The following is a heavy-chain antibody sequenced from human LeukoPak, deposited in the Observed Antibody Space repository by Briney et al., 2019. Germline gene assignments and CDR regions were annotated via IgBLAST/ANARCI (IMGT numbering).Heavy chain of an antibody. Sequence: GGSLRLSCAASGFTFSSYAMSWVRQAPGKGLEWVSAISGSGGSTYYADSVKGRFTISRDNSKNTLYLQMNSLRAEDTAVYYCAKAVLPYYYGSGSYYQPNYYFDYWGQGTLVTVSS. V-gene: IGHV3-23*01. CDR1: GFTFSSYA. J-gene: IGHJ4*02. CDR3: AKAVLPYYYGSGSYYQPNYYFDY. D-gene: IGHD3-10*01. CDR2: ISGSGGST.